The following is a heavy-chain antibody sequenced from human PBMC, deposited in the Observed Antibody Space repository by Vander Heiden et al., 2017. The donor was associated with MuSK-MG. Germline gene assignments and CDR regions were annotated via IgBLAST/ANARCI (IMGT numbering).Heavy chain of an antibody. CDR2: ISGSGGST. CDR3: AKHPPEQAMEFYYFDY. J-gene: IGHJ4*02. Sequence: EVQLVESGGGLVQPGGSLRLSCAASGFTFSRYAMSWVRQAPGKGLEWVSAISGSGGSTYYADSVKGRFTISRDNSKNTLYLQMNSLRAEDTAVYYCAKHPPEQAMEFYYFDYWGQGTLVTVSS. V-gene: IGHV3-23*04. CDR1: GFTFSRYA. D-gene: IGHD5-18*01.